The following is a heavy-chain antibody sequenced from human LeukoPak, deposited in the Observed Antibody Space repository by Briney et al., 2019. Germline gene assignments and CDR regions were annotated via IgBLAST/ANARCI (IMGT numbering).Heavy chain of an antibody. CDR1: GFTFNSYA. Sequence: GGSLRLSCAASGFTFNSYAMTWVRQAPGRGLEWVSGISGSGDRTYYADSVKGRFTISRDNSKNTLYLQMNSLRAEDTAVYYCARNQYYDFWSGYHRYWGQGTLVTASS. CDR2: ISGSGDRT. D-gene: IGHD3-3*01. V-gene: IGHV3-23*01. CDR3: ARNQYYDFWSGYHRY. J-gene: IGHJ4*02.